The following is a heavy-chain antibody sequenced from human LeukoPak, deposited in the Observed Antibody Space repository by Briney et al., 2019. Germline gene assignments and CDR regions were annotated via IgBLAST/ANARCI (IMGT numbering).Heavy chain of an antibody. V-gene: IGHV4-34*01. Sequence: PSETLSLTCTVSSGSISSYYWSWIRQPPGKGLEWIGEIHPSGIFYYNSSLVSRVTISIDTSKSQFSLRLTSVTAADTAFYYCARGRDRSKAGDHWGQGSLVTVSS. CDR3: ARGRDRSKAGDH. CDR2: IHPSGIF. J-gene: IGHJ4*02. CDR1: SGSISSYY. D-gene: IGHD5-24*01.